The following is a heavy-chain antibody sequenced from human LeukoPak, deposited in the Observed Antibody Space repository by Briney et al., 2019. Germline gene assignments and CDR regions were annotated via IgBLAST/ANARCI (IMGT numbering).Heavy chain of an antibody. V-gene: IGHV1-69*05. Sequence: GSSVKVSCKASGGTFSSYAISWVRQAPGQGLEWMGGIILIFGTATYAQRFQGRVTITTEESTSTAYMELSSLRSENTAVYYCARDQSFGGSYTGGFAEYFQHWGQGTLVTVSS. J-gene: IGHJ1*01. CDR1: GGTFSSYA. CDR2: IILIFGTA. CDR3: ARDQSFGGSYTGGFAEYFQH. D-gene: IGHD1-26*01.